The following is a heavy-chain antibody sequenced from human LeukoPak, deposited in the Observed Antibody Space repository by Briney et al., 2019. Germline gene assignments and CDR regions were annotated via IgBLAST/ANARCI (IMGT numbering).Heavy chain of an antibody. CDR1: GYSISSGYYW. CDR2: IYWDDDK. CDR3: AHSQRFYYDSSGSPYYFDY. V-gene: IGHV2-5*02. J-gene: IGHJ4*02. D-gene: IGHD3-22*01. Sequence: TLSLTCAVSGYSISSGYYWGWIRQPPGKALEWLALIYWDDDKRYSPSLKSRLSITKDTSKNQVVLTMTNMDPVGTATYYCAHSQRFYYDSSGSPYYFDYWGQGTLVTVSS.